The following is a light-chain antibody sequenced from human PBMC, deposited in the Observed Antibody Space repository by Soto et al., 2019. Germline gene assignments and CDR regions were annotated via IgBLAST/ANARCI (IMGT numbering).Light chain of an antibody. V-gene: IGKV3-20*01. Sequence: EIVLTQSPGTLSLSPGERATLSCRASQSVSSSYLAWYQQKPGQAPRLLIYGASNRATGIPDRFSASGSGTDFTLTISRLEPEDFAVYYCQQYGSSPPYTFGQGTKLEIK. CDR1: QSVSSSY. CDR2: GAS. J-gene: IGKJ2*01. CDR3: QQYGSSPPYT.